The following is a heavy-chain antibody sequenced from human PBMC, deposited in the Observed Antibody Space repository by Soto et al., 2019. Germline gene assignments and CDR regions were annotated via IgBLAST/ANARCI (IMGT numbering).Heavy chain of an antibody. Sequence: TLSLTCTVSGGSVSSGSYYWSWIRQPPGKGLEWIGYIYYSGSTNYNPSLKSRVTISVDTSKNQFSLKLSSVTAADTAVYYCARDPRYCSGGSCSPFDYWGQGTLVTVSS. V-gene: IGHV4-61*01. CDR1: GGSVSSGSYY. CDR2: IYYSGST. CDR3: ARDPRYCSGGSCSPFDY. J-gene: IGHJ4*02. D-gene: IGHD2-15*01.